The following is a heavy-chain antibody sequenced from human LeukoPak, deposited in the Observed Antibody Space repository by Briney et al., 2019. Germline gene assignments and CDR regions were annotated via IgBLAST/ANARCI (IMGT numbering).Heavy chain of an antibody. Sequence: SETLSLTCTASGVSISSGTYYWSWIRQPAGKGLEWIGRFYALGSTDYNPSLKSRVTISADMSRNQFSLRLSSVTAADTAVYYCARDLSYDPIEAPFDYWGQGTLVTVSS. CDR1: GVSISSGTYY. V-gene: IGHV4-61*02. J-gene: IGHJ4*02. CDR2: FYALGST. D-gene: IGHD3-16*01. CDR3: ARDLSYDPIEAPFDY.